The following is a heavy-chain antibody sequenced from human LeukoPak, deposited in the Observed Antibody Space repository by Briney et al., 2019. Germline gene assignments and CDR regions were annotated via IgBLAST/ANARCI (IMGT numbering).Heavy chain of an antibody. J-gene: IGHJ4*02. CDR3: AKDLPAAYFDY. V-gene: IGHV3-11*04. Sequence: GGSLRLPCAASGFTFSDYYMSWIRQAPGKGLEWVSYISSSGSTIYYADSLKGRFTISRDNAKNSLYLQMNSLRAEDTAVYYCAKDLPAAYFDYWGQGILVTVSS. CDR1: GFTFSDYY. D-gene: IGHD2-2*01. CDR2: ISSSGSTI.